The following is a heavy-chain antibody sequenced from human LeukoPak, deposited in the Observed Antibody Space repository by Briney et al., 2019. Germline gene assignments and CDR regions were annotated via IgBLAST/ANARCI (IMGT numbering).Heavy chain of an antibody. Sequence: ASVKVSCKASGYTFTSYGISWVRQAPGQGLEWMGWISAYNGNTNYAQKLQGRVTMTTDTSTSTAYMELRSLRSDDTAVYYCARTLYYDSSGYPVPLVYWGQGTLVTVSS. V-gene: IGHV1-18*01. CDR3: ARTLYYDSSGYPVPLVY. CDR2: ISAYNGNT. CDR1: GYTFTSYG. J-gene: IGHJ4*02. D-gene: IGHD3-22*01.